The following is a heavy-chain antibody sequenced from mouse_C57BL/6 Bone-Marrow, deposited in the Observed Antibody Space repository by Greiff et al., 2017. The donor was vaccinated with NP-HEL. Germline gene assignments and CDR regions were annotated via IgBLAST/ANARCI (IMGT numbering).Heavy chain of an antibody. CDR1: GFTFSSYA. J-gene: IGHJ4*01. D-gene: IGHD2-4*01. Sequence: DVKLVESGGGLVKPGGSLKLSCAASGFTFSSYAMSWVRQTPEKRLEWVATISDGGSYTYYPDNVKGRFTISRDNAKNNLYLQMSHLKSEDTAMYYCAGDYGRDMDYWGQGTSVTVSS. CDR3: AGDYGRDMDY. V-gene: IGHV5-4*03. CDR2: ISDGGSYT.